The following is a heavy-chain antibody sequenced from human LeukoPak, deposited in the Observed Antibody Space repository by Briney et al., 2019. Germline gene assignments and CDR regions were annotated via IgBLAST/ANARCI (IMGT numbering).Heavy chain of an antibody. D-gene: IGHD3-10*01. CDR1: GGSISSSSYY. Sequence: SETLSLTCTVSGGSISSSSYYWGWIRQPPGKGLEWIGSIYYSGSTCYNPSLKSRVTISVDTSKNQFSLKLSSVTAADTAVYYCATELVYGSGSLPYYYMDVWGKGTTVTVSS. J-gene: IGHJ6*03. V-gene: IGHV4-39*02. CDR3: ATELVYGSGSLPYYYMDV. CDR2: IYYSGST.